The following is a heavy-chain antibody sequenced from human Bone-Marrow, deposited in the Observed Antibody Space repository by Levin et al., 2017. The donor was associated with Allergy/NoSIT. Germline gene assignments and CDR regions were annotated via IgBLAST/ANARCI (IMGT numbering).Heavy chain of an antibody. CDR1: GGTFSSYA. J-gene: IGHJ5*02. V-gene: IGHV1-69*13. CDR2: IIPIFGTA. D-gene: IGHD3-10*01. Sequence: AASVKVSCKASGGTFSSYAISWVRQAPGQGLEWMGGIIPIFGTANYAQKFQGRVTITADESTSTAYMELSSLRSEDTAVYYCARGGWFGELSPLSWFDPWGQGTLVTVSS. CDR3: ARGGWFGELSPLSWFDP.